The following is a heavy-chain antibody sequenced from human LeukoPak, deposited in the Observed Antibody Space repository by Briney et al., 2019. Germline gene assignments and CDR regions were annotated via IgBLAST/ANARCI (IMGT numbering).Heavy chain of an antibody. CDR2: IYSGGST. Sequence: GGSLRPSCAASGFTVSSNYMSWVRQAPGKGLEWVSVIYSGGSTYYADSVKGRFTISRDNSKNTLYLQMNSLRAEDTAVYYCARVSGYSYGIDYWGQGTLVTVSS. CDR3: ARVSGYSYGIDY. J-gene: IGHJ4*02. V-gene: IGHV3-66*01. CDR1: GFTVSSNY. D-gene: IGHD5-18*01.